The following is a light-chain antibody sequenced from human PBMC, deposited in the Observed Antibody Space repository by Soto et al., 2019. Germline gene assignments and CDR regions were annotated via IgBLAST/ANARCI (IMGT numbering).Light chain of an antibody. CDR2: EVS. Sequence: QSALTQTASVSGSPGHSIAISCPGTSSDVGGYNYVSWYQQHPGKAPKLMIYEVSKRPSGVSNRFSGSKSGNTASLTISGLQAEEEADYYCCSYAGSSTFFYVFGTGTKVTVL. CDR3: CSYAGSSTFFYV. J-gene: IGLJ1*01. CDR1: SSDVGGYNY. V-gene: IGLV2-23*02.